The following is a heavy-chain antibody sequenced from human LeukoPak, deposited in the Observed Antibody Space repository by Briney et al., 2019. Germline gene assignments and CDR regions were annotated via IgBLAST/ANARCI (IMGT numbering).Heavy chain of an antibody. J-gene: IGHJ4*02. Sequence: GSLRLSCAASGFTFSSYSMNWVRQAPGKGLEWVSSISSSSSYIYYADSVKGRFTISRDNAKNSLYLQMNSLRAEDTAVYYCARDFQRGYSGYNIFDYWGQGTLVTVSS. V-gene: IGHV3-21*01. D-gene: IGHD5-12*01. CDR1: GFTFSSYS. CDR3: ARDFQRGYSGYNIFDY. CDR2: ISSSSSYI.